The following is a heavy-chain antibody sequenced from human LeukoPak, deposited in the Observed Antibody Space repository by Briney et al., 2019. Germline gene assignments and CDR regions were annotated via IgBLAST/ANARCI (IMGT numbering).Heavy chain of an antibody. CDR3: ARVNKNLGATQAFDY. J-gene: IGHJ4*02. Sequence: SETLSLTCAVYGGSFSGYYWSWIRQPPGKGLEWIGEINHSGSTNYNPSLKSRVTISVDTSENQFSLKLSSVTAADTAVYYCARVNKNLGATQAFDYWGQGTLVTVSS. V-gene: IGHV4-34*01. CDR2: INHSGST. D-gene: IGHD1-26*01. CDR1: GGSFSGYY.